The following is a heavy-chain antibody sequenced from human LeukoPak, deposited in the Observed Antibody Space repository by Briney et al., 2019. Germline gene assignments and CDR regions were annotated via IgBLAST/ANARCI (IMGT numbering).Heavy chain of an antibody. J-gene: IGHJ4*02. CDR3: ARSTQDSSTSFDY. V-gene: IGHV4-34*01. CDR2: INHSGST. CDR1: GGSFSGYY. D-gene: IGHD6-6*01. Sequence: NTSETLSLTCAVYGGSFSGYYWSWIRQPPGKGLEWIGEINHSGSTNYNPSLKSRVTISVDTSKNQFSLKLSSVTAADTAVYYCARSTQDSSTSFDYWGQGTLVTVSS.